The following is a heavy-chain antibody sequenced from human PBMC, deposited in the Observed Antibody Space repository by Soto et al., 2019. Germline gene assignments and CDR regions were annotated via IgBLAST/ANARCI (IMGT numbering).Heavy chain of an antibody. Sequence: EVQLVESGGGLVKPGGSLRLSCAASGFTFSSYSMNWVRQAPGKGLEWVSSISSSSSYIYYADSVKGRFTISRDNAKNSLYLQMNSLRAEDTAVYYCARSPPQYSSSWYLWYFDLWGRGTLVTVSS. CDR1: GFTFSSYS. CDR2: ISSSSSYI. V-gene: IGHV3-21*01. CDR3: ARSPPQYSSSWYLWYFDL. D-gene: IGHD6-13*01. J-gene: IGHJ2*01.